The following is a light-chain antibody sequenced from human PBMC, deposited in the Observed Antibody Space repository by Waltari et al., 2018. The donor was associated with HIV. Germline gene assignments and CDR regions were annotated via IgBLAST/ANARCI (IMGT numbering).Light chain of an antibody. J-gene: IGKJ1*01. CDR2: KIS. CDR1: QSHSYTDGNTY. V-gene: IGKV2-30*01. Sequence: EAVLTLSPVSLSVALGRPASISFRSSQSHSYTDGNTYLNWFHQRQGQSPRRLMYKISNRDAGVPDRFSASGSVTEFTLHISRVEAEDVGIFDCMQSTHWTGTFGQGTKVEIQ. CDR3: MQSTHWTGT.